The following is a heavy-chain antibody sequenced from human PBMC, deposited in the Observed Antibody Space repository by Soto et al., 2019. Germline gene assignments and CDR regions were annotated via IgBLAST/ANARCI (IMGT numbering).Heavy chain of an antibody. J-gene: IGHJ3*02. Sequence: PGGSLRLSCAASGFTFSSYWMHWVRQAPGKGLVWVSRINSDGSSTSYADSVKGRFTISRDNAKNTLYLQMNSLRAEDTAVYYCARRHQPSWGEDAFDIWGQGTMVTVSS. CDR1: GFTFSSYW. D-gene: IGHD3-16*01. CDR2: INSDGSST. CDR3: ARRHQPSWGEDAFDI. V-gene: IGHV3-74*01.